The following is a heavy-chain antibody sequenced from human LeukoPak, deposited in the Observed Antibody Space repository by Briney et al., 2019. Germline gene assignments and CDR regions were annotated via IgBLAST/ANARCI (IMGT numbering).Heavy chain of an antibody. CDR3: AREEDGYKSGYFDY. CDR2: INHSGST. CDR1: GGSFSGYY. D-gene: IGHD5-24*01. J-gene: IGHJ4*02. V-gene: IGHV4-34*01. Sequence: PSETLSLTCAVYGGSFSGYYWSWIRQPPGKGLEWIGEINHSGSTNYNPSLKSRVTISVDTSKNQFSLKLSSVTAADTAVYYCAREEDGYKSGYFDYWGQGTLVTVSS.